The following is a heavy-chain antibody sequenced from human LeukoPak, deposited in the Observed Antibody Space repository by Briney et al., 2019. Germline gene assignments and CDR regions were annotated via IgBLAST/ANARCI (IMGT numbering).Heavy chain of an antibody. CDR3: AKAVERSSGWYGYYYYGMDV. Sequence: PGGSLRLSCAASGFSFSNYWMHWVRQAPGKGLVWVSRISSDGSDTIYADSVKGRFTISRDNSKNTLYLQMNSLRAEDTAVYYCAKAVERSSGWYGYYYYGMDVWGQGTTVTVSS. D-gene: IGHD6-19*01. J-gene: IGHJ6*02. V-gene: IGHV3-74*01. CDR2: ISSDGSDT. CDR1: GFSFSNYW.